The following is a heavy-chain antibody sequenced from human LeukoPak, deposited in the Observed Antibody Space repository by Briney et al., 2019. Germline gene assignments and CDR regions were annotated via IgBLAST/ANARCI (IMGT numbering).Heavy chain of an antibody. V-gene: IGHV3-48*04. Sequence: PGRSLRLSCAASGFIFSSYGMNWVRQAPGKGLEWVSYISGTGTTIYYAGSVKGRFTISRDNAKYSLHLQMDRLRADDTAVYSCARGGLGSWTFDSWGQGTLVTVSS. CDR1: GFIFSSYG. CDR2: ISGTGTTI. CDR3: ARGGLGSWTFDS. J-gene: IGHJ5*01. D-gene: IGHD3-10*01.